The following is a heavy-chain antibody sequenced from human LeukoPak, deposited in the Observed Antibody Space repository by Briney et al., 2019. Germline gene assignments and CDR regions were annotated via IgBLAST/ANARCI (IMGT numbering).Heavy chain of an antibody. CDR2: ISSSSSYI. Sequence: GGSLRLSCAASGFTFISYSMNWVRQAPGQGLEWVSSISSSSSYIYYADSAKGRFTISRDNAKNSLYLQMNSLRPEDTAVYYCAREPGDYWGQGTLVTVSS. V-gene: IGHV3-21*01. J-gene: IGHJ4*02. CDR3: AREPGDY. CDR1: GFTFISYS.